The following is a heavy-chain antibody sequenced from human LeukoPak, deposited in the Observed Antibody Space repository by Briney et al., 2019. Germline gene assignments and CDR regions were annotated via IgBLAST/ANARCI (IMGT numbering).Heavy chain of an antibody. Sequence: SVKVSSKASGGTFSSYAISWVRQAPGQGLEWMGRIIPIFGTANYAQKFQGRVTITTDESTSTAYMELSSLRSEDTAVYYCARDGLWGARGFDPWGQGTLVTVSS. CDR1: GGTFSSYA. CDR3: ARDGLWGARGFDP. J-gene: IGHJ5*02. D-gene: IGHD7-27*01. CDR2: IIPIFGTA. V-gene: IGHV1-69*05.